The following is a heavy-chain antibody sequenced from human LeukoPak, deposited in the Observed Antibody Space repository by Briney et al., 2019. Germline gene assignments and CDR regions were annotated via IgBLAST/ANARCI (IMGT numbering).Heavy chain of an antibody. Sequence: GASVKVSCKASGYTFTSYGISWVQQAPGQGLEWMGWISAYNGNTNYAQKLQGRVTMTTDTSTSTAYMELRSLRSDDTAVYYCARGFLDYYDSSGYEPPGDYWGQGTLVTVSS. CDR1: GYTFTSYG. CDR2: ISAYNGNT. D-gene: IGHD3-22*01. V-gene: IGHV1-18*01. CDR3: ARGFLDYYDSSGYEPPGDY. J-gene: IGHJ4*02.